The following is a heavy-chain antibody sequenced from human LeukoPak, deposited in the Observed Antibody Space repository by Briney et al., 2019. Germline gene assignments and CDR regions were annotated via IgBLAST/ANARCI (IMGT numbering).Heavy chain of an antibody. CDR3: AREFGDWGNAFDI. Sequence: ASVKVSCKASGYTFTGYYMHWVRQAPGQGLEWMGWINPNSGGTNYAQKFQGWVTMTRDTSISTAYMELSRLRSDDTAVYYCAREFGDWGNAFDIWGQGTMVTVSS. J-gene: IGHJ3*02. CDR2: INPNSGGT. D-gene: IGHD3-10*01. V-gene: IGHV1-2*04. CDR1: GYTFTGYY.